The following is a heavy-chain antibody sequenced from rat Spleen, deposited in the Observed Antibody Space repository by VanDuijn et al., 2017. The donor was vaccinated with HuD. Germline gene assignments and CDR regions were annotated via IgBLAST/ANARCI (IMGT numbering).Heavy chain of an antibody. Sequence: QVQLKESGPGLVQPSQTLSLTCTVSGFSLISYSVHWVRQPPGKGLEWMGRMTYNGDTSYNSALISRLSISRDTSKNQVFLKMNSLQTDDTGTYYCTIHPRYWGQGVMVTVSS. J-gene: IGHJ2*01. CDR2: MTYNGDT. D-gene: IGHD3-1*01. V-gene: IGHV2-63*01. CDR3: TIHPRY. CDR1: GFSLISYS.